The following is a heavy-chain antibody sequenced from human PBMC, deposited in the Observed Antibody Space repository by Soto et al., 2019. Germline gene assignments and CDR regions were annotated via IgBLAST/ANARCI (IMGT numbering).Heavy chain of an antibody. D-gene: IGHD2-15*01. CDR2: INSDGSVS. CDR3: ARRDCVGGIWYSLPGSFYYQMDV. V-gene: IGHV3-74*02. Sequence: EVQLVESGGGLVQPGGSLRLSCAASGFTFSNYWMYWVRQAPGKGLEWVSRINSDGSVSSYADSVKGRLTISRDNIKNPLHLQMGSLRDEDTAVYYCARRDCVGGIWYSLPGSFYYQMDVGGKGTTVTVFS. CDR1: GFTFSNYW. J-gene: IGHJ6*03.